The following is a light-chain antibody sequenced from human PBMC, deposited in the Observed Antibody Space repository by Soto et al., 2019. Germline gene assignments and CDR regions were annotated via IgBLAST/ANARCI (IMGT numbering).Light chain of an antibody. CDR2: AAS. CDR1: QSISSS. CDR3: QQSYSTPST. Sequence: DIQMTQSPSSLSASVGDRVTITCRASQSISSSLNWYQQKPGKAPKLLIYAASSLQSGVPSRFSGSGSGTDFTLTIRSLQPEDFATYYCQQSYSTPSTFGGGTKVEIK. V-gene: IGKV1-39*01. J-gene: IGKJ4*01.